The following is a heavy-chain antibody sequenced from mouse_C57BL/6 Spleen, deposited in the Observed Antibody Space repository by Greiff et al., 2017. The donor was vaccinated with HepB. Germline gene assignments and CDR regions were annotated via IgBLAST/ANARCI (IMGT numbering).Heavy chain of an antibody. Sequence: QVQLQQSGAELVRPGTSVKVSCKASGYAFTNYLIEWVKQRPGQGLEWIGVINPGSGGTNYNEKFKGKATLTADKSSSTAYMQLSSLTSEDSAVYFCARGGPTRFAYWGQGTLVTVSA. D-gene: IGHD2-10*01. CDR3: ARGGPTRFAY. CDR1: GYAFTNYL. CDR2: INPGSGGT. V-gene: IGHV1-54*01. J-gene: IGHJ3*01.